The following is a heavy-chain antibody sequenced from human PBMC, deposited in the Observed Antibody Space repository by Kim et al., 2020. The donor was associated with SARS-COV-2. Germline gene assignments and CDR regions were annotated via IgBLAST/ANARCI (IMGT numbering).Heavy chain of an antibody. CDR1: GFTFSSYA. V-gene: IGHV3-30*04. D-gene: IGHD1-26*01. J-gene: IGHJ4*02. Sequence: GGSLRLSCAASGFTFSSYAMHWVRQAPGKGLEWVAVISYDGSNKYYADSVKGRFTISRDNSKNTLYLQMNSLRAEDTAVYYCARMGRGSYGGYFDGWGQG. CDR2: ISYDGSNK. CDR3: ARMGRGSYGGYFDG.